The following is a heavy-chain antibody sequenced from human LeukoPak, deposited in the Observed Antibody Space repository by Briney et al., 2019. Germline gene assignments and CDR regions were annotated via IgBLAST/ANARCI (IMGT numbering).Heavy chain of an antibody. CDR2: INPNSGGT. D-gene: IGHD4-23*01. CDR3: ARDPRGGNSYYYYYYMDV. Sequence: ASVKVSCKASGYTFTGYYMHWVRQAPGQGLEWMGWINPNSGGTNYAQKFQGRVTMTRDTSISTAYMELSRLRSDDTDVYYCARDPRGGNSYYYYYYMDVWGKGTTVTVSS. J-gene: IGHJ6*03. CDR1: GYTFTGYY. V-gene: IGHV1-2*02.